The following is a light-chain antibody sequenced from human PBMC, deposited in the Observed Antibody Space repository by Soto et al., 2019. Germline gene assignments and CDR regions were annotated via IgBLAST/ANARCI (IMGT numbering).Light chain of an antibody. CDR1: SSDVGGYNY. V-gene: IGLV2-8*01. J-gene: IGLJ1*01. Sequence: QSALTQPPSASGSPGQSVTISCTGTSSDVGGYNYVSWYQQHPGKAPKLMIYEVTKRPSGVPDRFSGSKSGNTASLTVSGLQPEDEADYYCTSYAANNNFVFGTGNKVTVL. CDR3: TSYAANNNFV. CDR2: EVT.